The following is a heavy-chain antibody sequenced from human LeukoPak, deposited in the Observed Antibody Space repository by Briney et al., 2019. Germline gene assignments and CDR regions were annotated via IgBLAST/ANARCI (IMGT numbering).Heavy chain of an antibody. V-gene: IGHV1-69*13. CDR2: IIPIFGTA. CDR3: ARGTDYYDSSGPGYFDY. J-gene: IGHJ4*02. Sequence: ASVKVSCKASGYTFTSYYMHWVRQAPGQGLEWMGGIIPIFGTANYAQKFQGRVTITADESTSTAYMELSSLRSEDTAVYYCARGTDYYDSSGPGYFDYWGQGTLVTVSS. D-gene: IGHD3-22*01. CDR1: GYTFTSYY.